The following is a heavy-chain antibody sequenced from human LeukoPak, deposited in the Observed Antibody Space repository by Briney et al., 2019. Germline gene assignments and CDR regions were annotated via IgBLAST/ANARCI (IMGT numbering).Heavy chain of an antibody. CDR1: GFTFSSYG. CDR2: IWYDGSNK. CDR3: ARTRLRWSPYGMDV. Sequence: GRSLRLSCAASGFTFSSYGMHWVRQAPGEGLEWVAVIWYDGSNKYYADSVKGRFTISRDNSKNTLYLQMNSLRAEDTAVYYCARTRLRWSPYGMDVWGQGTTVTVSS. D-gene: IGHD4-23*01. V-gene: IGHV3-33*01. J-gene: IGHJ6*02.